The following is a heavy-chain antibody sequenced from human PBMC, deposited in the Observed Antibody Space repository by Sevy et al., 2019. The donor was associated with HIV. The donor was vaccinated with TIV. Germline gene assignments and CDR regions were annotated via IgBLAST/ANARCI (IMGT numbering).Heavy chain of an antibody. D-gene: IGHD3-10*01. CDR2: ISTSWST. CDR3: ARGRYYGSGSYSPSDY. V-gene: IGHV4-61*02. J-gene: IGHJ4*02. Sequence: SETLSLTCTVSGGSISSGSYYWSWIRQPAGKGLEWIGRISTSWSTNYNPSLKSRVTISVDTSKNQFSLKLSSVTAADTAVYYCARGRYYGSGSYSPSDYWGQGTLVTVSS. CDR1: GGSISSGSYY.